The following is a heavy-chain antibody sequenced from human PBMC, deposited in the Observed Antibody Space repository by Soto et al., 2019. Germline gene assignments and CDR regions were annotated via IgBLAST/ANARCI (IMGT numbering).Heavy chain of an antibody. J-gene: IGHJ6*02. Sequence: QVQLVQSGAEVKKPGASVKVSCKASGYTFTSYDINWVRQATGQVLEWMGWMNPNSVNTGYAQKFQGRVPMTRNTSISTAYMELSSLRSEDTAVYYCARAHRTIFGVVTSYGMDVWGQGTTVTVSS. D-gene: IGHD3-3*01. V-gene: IGHV1-8*01. CDR3: ARAHRTIFGVVTSYGMDV. CDR1: GYTFTSYD. CDR2: MNPNSVNT.